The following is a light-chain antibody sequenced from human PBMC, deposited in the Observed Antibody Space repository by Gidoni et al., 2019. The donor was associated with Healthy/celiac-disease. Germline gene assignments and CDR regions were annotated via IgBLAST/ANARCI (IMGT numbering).Light chain of an antibody. Sequence: ELVLTQSPATLSLSPGERATLSCRASQRVSSYLAWYQQKPGQAPRLLIYDASTRTTGIPARISGSGSGTDFTLTISSLEPEDFAVYYCRQRSNWPLTFGGETKVEIK. CDR3: RQRSNWPLT. V-gene: IGKV3-11*01. CDR2: DAS. CDR1: QRVSSY. J-gene: IGKJ4*01.